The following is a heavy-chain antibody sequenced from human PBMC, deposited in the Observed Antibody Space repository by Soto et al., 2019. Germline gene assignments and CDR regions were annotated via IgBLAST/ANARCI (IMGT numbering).Heavy chain of an antibody. CDR1: GYTFTSYG. D-gene: IGHD2-15*01. V-gene: IGHV1-18*01. Sequence: QVQLVQSGAEVKKPGASVKVSCKASGYTFTSYGISWMRQAPGQGLEWMGWISAYNGNTNYAQKLQGRVTMTTDTSTSTAYMELRSLRSDDTAVYYCARDGVTVEAPFMVAATPTEHNWFDPWGQGTLVTVSS. J-gene: IGHJ5*02. CDR3: ARDGVTVEAPFMVAATPTEHNWFDP. CDR2: ISAYNGNT.